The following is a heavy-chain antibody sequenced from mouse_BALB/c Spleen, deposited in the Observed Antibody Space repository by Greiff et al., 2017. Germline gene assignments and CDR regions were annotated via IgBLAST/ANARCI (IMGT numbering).Heavy chain of an antibody. V-gene: IGHV5-17*02. CDR3: ARGPYGYYAMDY. D-gene: IGHD1-1*01. CDR2: ISSGSSTI. CDR1: GFTFSSFG. J-gene: IGHJ4*01. Sequence: EVKLMESGGGLVQPGGSRKLSCAASGFTFSSFGIHWVRQAPEKGLEWVAYISSGSSTIYYADTVKGRFTISRDNPKNTLFLQMTSLRSEDTAMYYCARGPYGYYAMDYWGQGTSVTVSS.